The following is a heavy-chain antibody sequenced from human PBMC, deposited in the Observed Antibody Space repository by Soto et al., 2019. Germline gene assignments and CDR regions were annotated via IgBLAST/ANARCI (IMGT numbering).Heavy chain of an antibody. D-gene: IGHD6-13*01. Sequence: GASVKVSCKASGGTFSSYAISWVRQAPGQGLEWMGGTIPIFGTANYAQKFQGRVTITADESTSTAYMELSSLRSEDTAVYYCARDSSSRLLPSYYYYYYGMDVWGQGTTVTV. J-gene: IGHJ6*02. CDR2: TIPIFGTA. V-gene: IGHV1-69*13. CDR3: ARDSSSRLLPSYYYYYYGMDV. CDR1: GGTFSSYA.